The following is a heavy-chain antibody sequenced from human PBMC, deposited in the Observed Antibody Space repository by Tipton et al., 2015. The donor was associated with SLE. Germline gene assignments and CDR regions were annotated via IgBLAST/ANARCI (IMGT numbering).Heavy chain of an antibody. V-gene: IGHV3-74*01. Sequence: SLRLSCAGSGFTFYSYWMHWVRQVPGKGLVWVSGISSEGSDTTYADSVEGRFTISRDNAKNMVYLQMDSLGVDDTAVYYCAKVGVAGHRHFQQWGQGTLVTVSS. J-gene: IGHJ1*01. CDR3: AKVGVAGHRHFQQ. D-gene: IGHD6-19*01. CDR1: GFTFYSYW. CDR2: ISSEGSDT.